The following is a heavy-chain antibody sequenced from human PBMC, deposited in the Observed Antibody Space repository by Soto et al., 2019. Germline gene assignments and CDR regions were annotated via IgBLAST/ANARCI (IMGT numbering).Heavy chain of an antibody. V-gene: IGHV4-31*03. CDR1: GDSVNSAY. J-gene: IGHJ4*02. D-gene: IGHD1-1*01. CDR2: IHHTGRT. Sequence: QVQLQEMGPGLVKPSQTLTITCTVSGDSVNSAYWSWIRQLPGKGLEWMGNIHHTGRTFYNPSLKSRVAISIDTSKPLFPLKMRSISAADTAVYYCARTDAYNSSFFDSWGQGTVVTVSS. CDR3: ARTDAYNSSFFDS.